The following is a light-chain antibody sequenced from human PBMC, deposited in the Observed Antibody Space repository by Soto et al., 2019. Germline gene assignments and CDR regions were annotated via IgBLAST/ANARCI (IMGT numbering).Light chain of an antibody. V-gene: IGKV3-20*01. Sequence: EIVLTQSPGTLSLSPGERATLSCRASQSISSNYLAWYQQKPGQAPRLLIYGASSRATGIPDRFSGSGSGTDFTLTISRLEPEDFAVYYCQQYGSSPPRTFGQGTNLEIK. CDR1: QSISSNY. J-gene: IGKJ2*01. CDR3: QQYGSSPPRT. CDR2: GAS.